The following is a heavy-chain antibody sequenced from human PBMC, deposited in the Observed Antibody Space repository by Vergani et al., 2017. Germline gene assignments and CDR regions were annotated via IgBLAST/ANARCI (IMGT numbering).Heavy chain of an antibody. D-gene: IGHD3-10*01. CDR2: ISSSSSYI. V-gene: IGHV3-21*04. CDR1: GFTFSSYS. J-gene: IGHJ4*02. Sequence: VQLVESGGGLVKPGGSLRLSCAASGFTFSSYSMNWVRQAPGKGLEWVSSISSSSSYIYYADSVKGRFTISRDNAKNSLYLQMNSLRAEDTAVYYCVRGFGELFYYFDYWGQGTLVTVSS. CDR3: VRGFGELFYYFDY.